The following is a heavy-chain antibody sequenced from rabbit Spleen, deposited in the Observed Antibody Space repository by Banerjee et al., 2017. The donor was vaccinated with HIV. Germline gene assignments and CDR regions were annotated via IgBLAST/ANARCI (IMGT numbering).Heavy chain of an antibody. CDR3: ARDTGSSFSSYGMDL. CDR2: INTATGKA. J-gene: IGHJ6*01. Sequence: QEQLEESGGGLVKPEGSLTLTCKASGFSFSDRDVMCWVRQAPGKGLEWIACINTATGKAVYANWAKGRFTMSRTSSTTVTLQMTSLTVADTATYFCARDTGSSFSSYGMDLWGPGTLVTVS. D-gene: IGHD8-1*01. CDR1: GFSFSDRDV. V-gene: IGHV1S45*01.